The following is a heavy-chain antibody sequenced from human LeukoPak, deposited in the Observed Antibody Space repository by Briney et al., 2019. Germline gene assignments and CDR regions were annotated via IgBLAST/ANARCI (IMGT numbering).Heavy chain of an antibody. V-gene: IGHV3-23*01. J-gene: IGHJ4*02. CDR1: GFTFSSYV. Sequence: PGGSLRLSCAASGFTFSSYVMNWVRQAPGKGLEWVSGISDSGGSTYYADSVKGRFTISRDNSKNTLYLQMNGLRAEDTAVYYCAKLPGRAADYWGQGTLVTVSS. CDR2: ISDSGGST. CDR3: AKLPGRAADY.